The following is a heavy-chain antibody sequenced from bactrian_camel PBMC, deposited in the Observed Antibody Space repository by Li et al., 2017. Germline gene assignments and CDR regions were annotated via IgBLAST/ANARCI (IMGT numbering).Heavy chain of an antibody. CDR3: VRDALWLARYYSTNDWAY. CDR1: GFTFSNYA. D-gene: IGHD4*01. Sequence: VQLVESGGGLVQPGGSLRLSCAASGFTFSNYAMTWVRQAPGKGLEWVSAISASGGTTIYADSVKGRFTISRDNAKNTVYLQMNSLKPEDTAVHYCVRDALWLARYYSTNDWAYWGQGTQVTVS. J-gene: IGHJ4*01. V-gene: IGHV3S40*01. CDR2: ISASGGTT.